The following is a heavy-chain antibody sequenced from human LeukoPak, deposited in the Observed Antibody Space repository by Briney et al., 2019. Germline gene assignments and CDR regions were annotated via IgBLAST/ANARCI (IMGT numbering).Heavy chain of an antibody. D-gene: IGHD3-3*01. CDR1: GGSISSGSYY. CDR3: ARAGYDFWSGYPGYYYYGMDV. J-gene: IGHJ6*02. CDR2: IYTSGST. V-gene: IGHV4-61*02. Sequence: SETLSLTCTVYGGSISSGSYYWSWIRQPAGKGLEWIGRIYTSGSTNYNPSLKSRVTISVDTSKNQFSLKLSSVTAADTAVYYCARAGYDFWSGYPGYYYYGMDVWGRGTTVTVSS.